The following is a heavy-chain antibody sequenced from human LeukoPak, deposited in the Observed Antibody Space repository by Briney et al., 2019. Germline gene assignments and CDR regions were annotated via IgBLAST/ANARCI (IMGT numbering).Heavy chain of an antibody. Sequence: GSSVKVSCKPSGGTFSSYAISWVRPAPGQGLEWMGRIIPILGIANYAQKFQGRVTITADKSTSTAYMELSSLRSEDTAVYYCARGPLGYCTNGVCYPTYFDYWGQGTLVTVSS. CDR3: ARGPLGYCTNGVCYPTYFDY. D-gene: IGHD2-8*01. J-gene: IGHJ4*02. V-gene: IGHV1-69*04. CDR1: GGTFSSYA. CDR2: IIPILGIA.